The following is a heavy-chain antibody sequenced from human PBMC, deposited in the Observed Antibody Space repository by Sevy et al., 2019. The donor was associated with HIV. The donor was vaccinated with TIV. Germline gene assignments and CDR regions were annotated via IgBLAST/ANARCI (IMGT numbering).Heavy chain of an antibody. CDR1: GFTFSDYY. D-gene: IGHD5-18*01. Sequence: GGSLRLSCVASGFTFSDYYMSWIRQAPGKGLEWVSYISPSGSIKHYGDSVKGRFIISRDNAKNSLFLQMNSLGPDDTAVYFCARDNRRGDRWLQLTYDYWGQGTLATVSS. J-gene: IGHJ4*02. V-gene: IGHV3-11*01. CDR3: ARDNRRGDRWLQLTYDY. CDR2: ISPSGSIK.